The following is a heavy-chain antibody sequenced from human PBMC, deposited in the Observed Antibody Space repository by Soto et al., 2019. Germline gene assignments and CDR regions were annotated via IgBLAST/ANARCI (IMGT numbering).Heavy chain of an antibody. CDR1: GGSISSYY. V-gene: IGHV4-59*01. J-gene: IGHJ5*02. CDR3: ARDLMSGYYYGSGSYTNNWFDP. Sequence: SETLSLTCTVSGGSISSYYWSWIRQPPGKGLEWIGYIYYSGSTNYNPSLKSRVTISVDTSKNQFSLKLSSVTAADTAVYYCARDLMSGYYYGSGSYTNNWFDPWGQGTLVTVSS. CDR2: IYYSGST. D-gene: IGHD3-10*01.